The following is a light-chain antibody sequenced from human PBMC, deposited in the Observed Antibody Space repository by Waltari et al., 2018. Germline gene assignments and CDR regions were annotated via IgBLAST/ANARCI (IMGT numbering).Light chain of an antibody. CDR3: ATRDEGPTVV. V-gene: IGLV1-47*01. J-gene: IGLJ2*01. CDR1: ISNIGTHY. CDR2: LTH. Sequence: QSVLTQPPSASGTPGQSVTISCSGSISNIGTHYVYWYQQLPGTAPKLLIYLTHQRPSGAPDRSSASKSGTSASLAISGLRCEDEADYYCATRDEGPTVVFGGGTKLTVL.